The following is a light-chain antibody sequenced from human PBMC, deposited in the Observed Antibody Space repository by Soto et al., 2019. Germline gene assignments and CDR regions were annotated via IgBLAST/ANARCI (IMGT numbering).Light chain of an antibody. V-gene: IGLV2-11*01. CDR2: DVS. CDR3: CSYAGSNYV. CDR1: SSDVGAYNF. J-gene: IGLJ1*01. Sequence: LTQPRSVSGSPGQSVTISCTGTSSDVGAYNFVSWYHQDPGKAPKLMIYDVSKRPSGVPDRFSGSKSGNTASLTIFGLQAEDEADYYCCSYAGSNYVFGTGTKVTVL.